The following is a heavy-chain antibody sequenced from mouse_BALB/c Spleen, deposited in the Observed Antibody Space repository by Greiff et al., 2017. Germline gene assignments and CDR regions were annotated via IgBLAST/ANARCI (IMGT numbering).Heavy chain of an antibody. CDR2: ISYSGST. J-gene: IGHJ3*01. Sequence: VQLQQSGPGLVKPSQSLSLTCTVTGYSITSDYAWNWIRQFPGNKLEWMGYISYSGSTSYNPSLKSRISITRDTSKNQFFLQLNSVTTEDTATYYCARSGGNYLWFAYWGQGTLVTVSA. CDR1: GYSITSDYA. CDR3: ARSGGNYLWFAY. D-gene: IGHD2-1*01. V-gene: IGHV3-2*02.